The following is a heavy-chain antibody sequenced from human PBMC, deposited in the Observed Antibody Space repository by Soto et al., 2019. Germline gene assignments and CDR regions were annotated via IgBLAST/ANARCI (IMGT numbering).Heavy chain of an antibody. CDR2: IYYSGST. Sequence: QVQLQESGPGLVKPSQTLSLTCTVSGGSISSGGYYWSWIRQHPGKGLEWIGYIYYSGSTYYNPSLKSRVTISVDTSKNQFSLKLSSVTAADTAVYYCARRPQYYYDSSGFMPTYYFDYWGQGTLVTVSS. CDR3: ARRPQYYYDSSGFMPTYYFDY. J-gene: IGHJ4*02. D-gene: IGHD3-22*01. V-gene: IGHV4-31*03. CDR1: GGSISSGGYY.